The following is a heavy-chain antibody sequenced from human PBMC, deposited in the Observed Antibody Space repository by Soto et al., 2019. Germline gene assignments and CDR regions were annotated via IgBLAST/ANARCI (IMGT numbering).Heavy chain of an antibody. CDR1: GYSFTSYW. CDR2: IYPGDSDT. V-gene: IGHV5-51*01. Sequence: LGESLKISCKCSGYSFTSYWIGWVRQMPGKGLEWMGIIYPGDSDTRYSPSFQGQVTISADKSISTAYLQWSSLKASDTAMYYCARYFTVLRYFDYYYYGMDVWGQGTTVTVSS. J-gene: IGHJ6*02. CDR3: ARYFTVLRYFDYYYYGMDV. D-gene: IGHD3-9*01.